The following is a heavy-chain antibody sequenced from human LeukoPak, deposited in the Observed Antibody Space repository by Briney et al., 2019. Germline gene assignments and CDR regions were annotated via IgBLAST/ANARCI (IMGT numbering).Heavy chain of an antibody. J-gene: IGHJ3*02. CDR1: GYTFSSYG. Sequence: APVKVSCKASGYTFSSYGISWVRQAPGQGLEWMGWISGYNGYTNYEQKFQGRVIMTKDTPTGAAYMDLRSLRSDDTAVYFCARVGRYSSTWPPEGDDAFDIWGQGTMVTVSS. V-gene: IGHV1-18*01. CDR3: ARVGRYSSTWPPEGDDAFDI. CDR2: ISGYNGYT. D-gene: IGHD6-13*01.